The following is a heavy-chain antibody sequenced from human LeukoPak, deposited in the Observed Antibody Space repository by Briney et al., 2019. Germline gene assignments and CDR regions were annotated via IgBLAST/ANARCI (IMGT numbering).Heavy chain of an antibody. CDR3: AREEYYDSSGYYWTMAV. CDR1: GFTVSSNY. V-gene: IGHV3-53*01. CDR2: IYAGGSI. Sequence: GGSLRLSCAASGFTVSSNYISWVRQAPGQGLEWVSVIYAGGSIYYADSVKGRFTISRDNAKNSLYLQMNSLRAEDTAVYYCAREEYYDSSGYYWTMAVWGQGTLVTVSS. D-gene: IGHD3-22*01. J-gene: IGHJ4*02.